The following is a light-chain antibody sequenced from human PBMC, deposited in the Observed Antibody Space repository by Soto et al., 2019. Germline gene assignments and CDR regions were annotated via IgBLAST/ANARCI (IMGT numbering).Light chain of an antibody. V-gene: IGKV1-39*01. Sequence: DIQLTQSPSSLSAYVGDRVTITCRTSQSINSNLNWHQQKPGKAPKVLIYAASRLHSGVTSRFSGSASTTYFTTTISSLQHEDFTTYYRQQICSTPYTFGQGTKLQI. J-gene: IGKJ2*01. CDR1: QSINSN. CDR3: QQICSTPYT. CDR2: AAS.